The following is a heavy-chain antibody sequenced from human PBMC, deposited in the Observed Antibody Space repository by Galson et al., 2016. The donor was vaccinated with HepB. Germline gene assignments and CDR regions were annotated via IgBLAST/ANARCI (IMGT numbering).Heavy chain of an antibody. CDR2: INLRGTT. Sequence: SETLSLTCAVYGGSLSDYSWSWIRQPPGRGLEWIGEINLRGTTNYNPSLEGRVTISADTSKDQVSLSLTSVTAADTALYFCARGRSKGRVRPNYFYGMDVWGQGTTVAVS. CDR3: ARGRSKGRVRPNYFYGMDV. CDR1: GGSLSDYS. J-gene: IGHJ6*02. D-gene: IGHD3-10*01. V-gene: IGHV4-34*01.